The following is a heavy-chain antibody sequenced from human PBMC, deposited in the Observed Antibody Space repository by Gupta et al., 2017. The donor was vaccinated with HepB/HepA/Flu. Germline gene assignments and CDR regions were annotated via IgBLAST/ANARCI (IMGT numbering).Heavy chain of an antibody. CDR1: GFTFSGSA. CDR2: IRSKANSYAT. D-gene: IGHD6-19*01. Sequence: EVQLVESGGGLVQPGGSLKLSCAASGFTFSGSAMHWVRQDSGKGLEWVGRIRSKANSYATAYAASVKGRFTISRDDSKNTAYLQMNSLKTEDTAVYYCTSQGIAVAGWGQGTLVTVSS. V-gene: IGHV3-73*01. J-gene: IGHJ4*02. CDR3: TSQGIAVAG.